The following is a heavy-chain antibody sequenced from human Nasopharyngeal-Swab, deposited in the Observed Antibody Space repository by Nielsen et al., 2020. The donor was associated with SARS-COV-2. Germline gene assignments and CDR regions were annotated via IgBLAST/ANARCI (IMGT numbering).Heavy chain of an antibody. CDR1: GYTFTSYD. D-gene: IGHD6-13*01. J-gene: IGHJ5*02. V-gene: IGHV1-8*01. CDR3: AREAEYSSSANWFDP. CDR2: MNPNSGNT. Sequence: ASVKVSCKASGYTFTSYDINWVRQATGQGLEWMGWMNPNSGNTGYAQKFQGRVTMTRNTSISTAYLQWSSLKASDTAMYYCAREAEYSSSANWFDPWGQGTLVTVSS.